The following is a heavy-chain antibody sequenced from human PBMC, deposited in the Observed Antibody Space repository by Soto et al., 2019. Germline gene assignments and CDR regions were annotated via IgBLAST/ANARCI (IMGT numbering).Heavy chain of an antibody. J-gene: IGHJ4*02. CDR1: GGTFSSYA. CDR2: IIPIFGTA. V-gene: IGHV1-69*13. D-gene: IGHD4-17*01. CDR3: ARERYGDLPFDY. Sequence: GASVKVSCKASGGTFSSYAISWVRQAPGQGLEWIGGIIPIFGTANYAQKFQGRVTITADESTSTAYMELSSLRSEDTAVYYCARERYGDLPFDYWGQGTLVTVSS.